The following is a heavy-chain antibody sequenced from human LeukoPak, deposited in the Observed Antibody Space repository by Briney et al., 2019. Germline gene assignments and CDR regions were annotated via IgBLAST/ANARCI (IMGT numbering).Heavy chain of an antibody. J-gene: IGHJ4*02. CDR2: IYYSGST. D-gene: IGHD5-24*01. CDR1: GGSISSYY. CDR3: AGSQGRWLPIDY. Sequence: SETLSLTCTVSGGSISSYYWSWIRQPPGKGLEWIGYIYYSGSTNYNPSLKSRVTISVDTSKNQFSLKLSSVTAADTAVYYCAGSQGRWLPIDYWGQGTLVTVSS. V-gene: IGHV4-59*01.